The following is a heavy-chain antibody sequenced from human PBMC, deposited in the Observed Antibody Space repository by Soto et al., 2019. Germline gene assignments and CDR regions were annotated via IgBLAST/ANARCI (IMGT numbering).Heavy chain of an antibody. Sequence: GGSRRLSLPASGFTFSSYAMCWFRQAPGEGLEWVSRISGSGGGTYYADSVKGRFTISRDNSKSTLYLHMNSLRPEDTGIYYCARADSLRLDLYYFDYWGQGPLVTVSS. J-gene: IGHJ4*02. CDR2: ISGSGGGT. CDR3: ARADSLRLDLYYFDY. D-gene: IGHD6-19*01. V-gene: IGHV3-23*01. CDR1: GFTFSSYA.